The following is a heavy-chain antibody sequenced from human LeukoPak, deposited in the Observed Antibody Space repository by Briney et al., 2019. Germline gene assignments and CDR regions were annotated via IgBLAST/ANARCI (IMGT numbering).Heavy chain of an antibody. D-gene: IGHD3-10*01. Sequence: SETLSLTCTVSGGSISSYYWSWIRQPAGKGLEWIGRIYTSGSTNYNPSLKSRVTMSVDTSKNQFSLKLSSVTAAGTAVYYCARGVLLWFGESTAENWFDPWGQGTLVTVSS. V-gene: IGHV4-4*07. CDR2: IYTSGST. CDR3: ARGVLLWFGESTAENWFDP. J-gene: IGHJ5*02. CDR1: GGSISSYY.